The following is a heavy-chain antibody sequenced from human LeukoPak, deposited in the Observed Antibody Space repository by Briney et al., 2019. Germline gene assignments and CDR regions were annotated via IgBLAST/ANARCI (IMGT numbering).Heavy chain of an antibody. CDR1: GYTFTSYD. D-gene: IGHD2-15*01. J-gene: IGHJ4*02. Sequence: ASVKVSCKASGYTFTSYDINWVRQATGQGLEWMGWMNPNSGNTGYAQKFQGRVTMTRNTSISTAYMELSSLRSEDPDVYYCARGGIVVVVAATPPPGFDYWGQGTLVTVSS. CDR3: ARGGIVVVVAATPPPGFDY. V-gene: IGHV1-8*01. CDR2: MNPNSGNT.